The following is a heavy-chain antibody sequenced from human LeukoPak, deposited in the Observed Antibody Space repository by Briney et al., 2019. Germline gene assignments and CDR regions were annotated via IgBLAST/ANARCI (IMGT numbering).Heavy chain of an antibody. V-gene: IGHV3-7*01. CDR2: IKKDGSEK. D-gene: IGHD3-22*01. CDR3: ALYSSGYSYYFDY. Sequence: GGSLRLSCAASGFTFSNYWMSWVRQAPGKGLDWVANIKKDGSEKYYVDSVKGRFTISRDSAKNSLYLQMNSLRAEDTAVYYCALYSSGYSYYFDYWGQGTLVTVSS. CDR1: GFTFSNYW. J-gene: IGHJ4*02.